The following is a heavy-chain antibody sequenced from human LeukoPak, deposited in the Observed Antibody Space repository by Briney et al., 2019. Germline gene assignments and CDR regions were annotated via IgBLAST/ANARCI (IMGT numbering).Heavy chain of an antibody. Sequence: ASVKVSCKASGYTFTSYGISWVRQAPGQGLEWMGWISAYNGNTNYARKLQGRVTMTEDTSTDTAYMELSSLRSEDTAVYYCATWGIAAAGRNFDYWGQGTLVTVSS. D-gene: IGHD6-13*01. CDR1: GYTFTSYG. V-gene: IGHV1-18*01. CDR3: ATWGIAAAGRNFDY. J-gene: IGHJ4*02. CDR2: ISAYNGNT.